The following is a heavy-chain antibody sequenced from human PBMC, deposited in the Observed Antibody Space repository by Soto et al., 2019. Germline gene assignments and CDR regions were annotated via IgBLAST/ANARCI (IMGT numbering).Heavy chain of an antibody. CDR1: GYSLTSYG. CDR3: AREYCSSASCYGPDF. Sequence: QVQLVQSGAEVKMPGASVKVSCKASGYSLTSYGISWVRQAPGQGLEWMGWISGHDGNTKYTQKLQGRVTVTTDTSTSTAYMDLSSLRSDDTVVYYCAREYCSSASCYGPDFWGQGTLVTVSS. CDR2: ISGHDGNT. D-gene: IGHD2-2*01. J-gene: IGHJ4*02. V-gene: IGHV1-18*01.